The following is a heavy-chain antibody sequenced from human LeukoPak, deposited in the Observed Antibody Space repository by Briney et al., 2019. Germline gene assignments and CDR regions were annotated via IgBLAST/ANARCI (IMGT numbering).Heavy chain of an antibody. V-gene: IGHV1-18*01. J-gene: IGHJ4*02. Sequence: ASVKVSCKASGYTFTSYVINWVRQAPGQGLEWMGWINAYNGNTNYAQKLQGRVTMTTDTSTSTVYMELRSLRSEDTAVYYCAREGNGDYLFDYWGQGTLVTVSS. CDR3: AREGNGDYLFDY. D-gene: IGHD4-17*01. CDR1: GYTFTSYV. CDR2: INAYNGNT.